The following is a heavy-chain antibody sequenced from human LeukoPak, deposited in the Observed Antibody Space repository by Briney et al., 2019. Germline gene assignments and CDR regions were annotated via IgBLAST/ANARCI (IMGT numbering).Heavy chain of an antibody. V-gene: IGHV4-38-2*02. CDR2: IYHSGST. D-gene: IGHD3-22*01. CDR3: AKSNGYGLIDI. CDR1: GYSINSGYY. Sequence: PSETLSLTCTVSGYSINSGYYWGWIRQPPGKGLEWIATIYHSGSTYYNPSLKSRVTISLDTSRNQFSLKLNSVTAADTAVYYCAKSNGYGLIDIWGQGTMVTVSS. J-gene: IGHJ3*02.